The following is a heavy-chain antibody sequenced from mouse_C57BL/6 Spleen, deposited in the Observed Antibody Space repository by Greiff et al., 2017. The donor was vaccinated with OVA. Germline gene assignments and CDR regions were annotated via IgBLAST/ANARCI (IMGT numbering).Heavy chain of an antibody. V-gene: IGHV1-55*01. CDR2: IYPGSGST. CDR3: ARSGPVSSPSGFAY. Sequence: QVQLQQPGAELVKPGASVKMSCKASGYTFTSYWITWVKQRPGQGLEWIGDIYPGSGSTNYNEKFKSKATLTVDTSSSTAYMQLSSLTSEDSAVYYCARSGPVSSPSGFAYWGQGTLVTVSA. CDR1: GYTFTSYW. J-gene: IGHJ3*01. D-gene: IGHD1-1*01.